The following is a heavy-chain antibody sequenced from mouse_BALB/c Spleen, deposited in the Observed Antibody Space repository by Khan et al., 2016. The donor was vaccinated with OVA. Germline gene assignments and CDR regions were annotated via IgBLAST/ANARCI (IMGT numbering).Heavy chain of an antibody. Sequence: EVQSQESGPSLVQPSQTLSLTCSVTGHPIPSGFWSWVRKFPGNKLEYMGYLLYSGYTYYHPSLKGRFSITRHTLMNQYYLQLHAVTTEDTATYYGAGSTYKDAFAYWGQGALVTVSA. CDR1: GHPIPSGF. CDR2: LLYSGYT. CDR3: AGSTYKDAFAY. J-gene: IGHJ3*01. D-gene: IGHD1-3*01. V-gene: IGHV3-8*02.